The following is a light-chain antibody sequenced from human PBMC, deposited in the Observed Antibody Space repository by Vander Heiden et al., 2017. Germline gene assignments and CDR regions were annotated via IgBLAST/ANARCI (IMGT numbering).Light chain of an antibody. V-gene: IGLV3-21*04. CDR2: YDS. CDR1: NLGSKS. Sequence: SYVLPQPPSVSVAPGKTARITCGGNNLGSKSVHWYQQKPGQAPVLVIYYDSDRPSGIPERCSGSNSGKTATLTISRVEAGDEADYYCQVWDSSSDHWVFGGGTKLTVL. CDR3: QVWDSSSDHWV. J-gene: IGLJ3*02.